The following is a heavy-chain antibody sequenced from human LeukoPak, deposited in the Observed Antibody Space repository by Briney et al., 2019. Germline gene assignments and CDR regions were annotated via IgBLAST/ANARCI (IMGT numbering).Heavy chain of an antibody. J-gene: IGHJ4*02. CDR1: GDSVSSNSDV. D-gene: IGHD2-15*01. Sequence: SQTLSLTCAISGDSVSSNSDVWNWIRQSPSRGLEWLGRTYYRYKWYNDYVVSLKSRITINPGTSNNQFSLQLNSVTPEDTAVYYCARGSTRGYCSGGSCSSIYYFDYWGQGTLVTVSS. CDR3: ARGSTRGYCSGGSCSSIYYFDY. V-gene: IGHV6-1*01. CDR2: TYYRYKWYN.